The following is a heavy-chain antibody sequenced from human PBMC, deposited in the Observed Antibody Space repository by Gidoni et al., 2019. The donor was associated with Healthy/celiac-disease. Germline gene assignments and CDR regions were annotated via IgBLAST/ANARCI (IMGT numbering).Heavy chain of an antibody. Sequence: QVQLVESGGGVVQPGRSLRLYCAASGFTFNNYGMHWVRQSPGKGLEWVAVISYEGINKYYADSVKGRFTISRDNSKNTLYLQMNSLRAADTAVYYCAKDGGRSFDYWGQGTLVTVSS. CDR3: AKDGGRSFDY. CDR2: ISYEGINK. V-gene: IGHV3-30*18. J-gene: IGHJ4*02. CDR1: GFTFNNYG. D-gene: IGHD2-15*01.